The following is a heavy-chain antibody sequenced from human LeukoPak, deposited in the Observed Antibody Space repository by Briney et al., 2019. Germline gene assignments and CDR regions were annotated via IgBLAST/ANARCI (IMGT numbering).Heavy chain of an antibody. V-gene: IGHV3-9*01. D-gene: IGHD2-21*02. CDR3: TKRRDGRSPFDS. CDR1: GFSFYDYA. CDR2: INHHSDIT. J-gene: IGHJ4*02. Sequence: PGGSLRLSCAASGFSFYDYAMHWVRQAPGKGLEWVSGINHHSDITIYADSVKGRFTISRDDAKNSLYLQMNSLRPEDTALYFCTKRRDGRSPFDSWGQGTLVTVSS.